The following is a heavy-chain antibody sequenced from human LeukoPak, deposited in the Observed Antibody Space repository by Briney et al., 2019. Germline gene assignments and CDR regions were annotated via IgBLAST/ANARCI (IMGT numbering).Heavy chain of an antibody. J-gene: IGHJ5*02. CDR3: ARDGAEPPSNCSSTSCYVGWFDP. D-gene: IGHD2-2*01. V-gene: IGHV1-46*01. CDR2: INPSGGST. Sequence: GASVKVSCKASGYTFTSYYMHWVRQAPGQGLEWMGIINPSGGSTSYAQKFQGRVTMTRDTSTSSVYMELSSLRSEDTAVYYCARDGAEPPSNCSSTSCYVGWFDPWGQGTLVTVSS. CDR1: GYTFTSYY.